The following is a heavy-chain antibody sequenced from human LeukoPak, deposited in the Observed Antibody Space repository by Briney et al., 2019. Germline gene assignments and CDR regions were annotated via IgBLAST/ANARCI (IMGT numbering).Heavy chain of an antibody. CDR3: AKEGYGDTEINFDY. CDR2: ISGSGGST. D-gene: IGHD4-17*01. Sequence: GGFLRLSCAASGFTFSSYGMSWVRQAPGKGLEWVSAISGSGGSTYYADSVKGRFTISRDNSKNTLYLQMNSLRAEDTAVYYCAKEGYGDTEINFDYWGQGTLVTVSS. V-gene: IGHV3-23*01. J-gene: IGHJ4*02. CDR1: GFTFSSYG.